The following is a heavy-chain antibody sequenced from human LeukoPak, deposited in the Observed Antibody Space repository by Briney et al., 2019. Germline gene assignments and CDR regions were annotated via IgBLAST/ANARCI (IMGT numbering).Heavy chain of an antibody. Sequence: GESLKISYKGSGYSFTSYWIGWVRQMPGKGLEWMGIIYPGDSDTRYSPSFQGQVTISADKSISTAYLQWSSLKASDTAMYYCARVVSSGWYPKYFDYWGQGTLVTVSS. CDR1: GYSFTSYW. D-gene: IGHD6-19*01. CDR3: ARVVSSGWYPKYFDY. CDR2: IYPGDSDT. V-gene: IGHV5-51*01. J-gene: IGHJ4*02.